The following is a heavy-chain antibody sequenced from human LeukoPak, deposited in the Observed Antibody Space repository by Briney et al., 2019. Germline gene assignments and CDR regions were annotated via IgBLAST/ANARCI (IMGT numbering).Heavy chain of an antibody. J-gene: IGHJ6*02. V-gene: IGHV1-2*02. CDR1: GYTFTGYY. CDR3: ARVSPGIFGVVITPYYYYGMDV. CDR2: INPNSGGT. D-gene: IGHD3-3*01. Sequence: GASVEVSCKASGYTFTGYYMHWVRQAPGQGLEWMGWINPNSGGTNYAQKFQGRVTMTRDTSISTAYMELSRLRSDDTAVYYCARVSPGIFGVVITPYYYYGMDVWGQGTTVTVSS.